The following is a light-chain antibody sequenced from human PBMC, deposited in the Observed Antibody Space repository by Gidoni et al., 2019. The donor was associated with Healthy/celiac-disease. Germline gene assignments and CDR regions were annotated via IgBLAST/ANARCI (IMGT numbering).Light chain of an antibody. CDR1: QSISRY. J-gene: IGKJ4*01. CDR3: QQGYSAPTT. Sequence: DIQMTHSPSSLSASVGDRVTSTCGASQSISRYLNWYQQKPGKAPKLLIHVASSLQSGVPSRFSGSGSGTDFTLTVSSLQPEVLATYYFQQGYSAPTTFGGGTKVEIK. V-gene: IGKV1-39*01. CDR2: VAS.